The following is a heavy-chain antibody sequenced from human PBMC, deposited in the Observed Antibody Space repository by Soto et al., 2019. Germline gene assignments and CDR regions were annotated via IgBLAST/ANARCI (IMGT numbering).Heavy chain of an antibody. CDR2: ISDSGRTI. J-gene: IGHJ6*02. V-gene: IGHV3-48*03. D-gene: IGHD3-3*01. CDR3: ERDLLHYDFWSGYSAYFYYGMDV. Sequence: PGGSLRLSCSASGFTFSSYEMNWVRQAPGKGLEWVSYISDSGRTIYYADSVKGRFTVSRDDAQNSVYLQMDSLRAEDTAVYYCERDLLHYDFWSGYSAYFYYGMDVWGPGTTVTVSS. CDR1: GFTFSSYE.